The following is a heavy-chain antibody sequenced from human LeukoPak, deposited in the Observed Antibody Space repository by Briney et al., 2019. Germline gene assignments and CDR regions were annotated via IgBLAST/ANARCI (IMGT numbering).Heavy chain of an antibody. Sequence: PGRSLRLSCAASGFTLTNAWMSWVRPAPGKGLEWVGRVRSKTDGGTADYAAPVKGRFTISRDDLENTLYLQMNSLKTEDTAVYYCARLVSLGSGNWFDSWSQGTLVTVSS. J-gene: IGHJ5*01. V-gene: IGHV3-15*01. CDR3: ARLVSLGSGNWFDS. D-gene: IGHD3-10*01. CDR2: VRSKTDGGTA. CDR1: GFTLTNAW.